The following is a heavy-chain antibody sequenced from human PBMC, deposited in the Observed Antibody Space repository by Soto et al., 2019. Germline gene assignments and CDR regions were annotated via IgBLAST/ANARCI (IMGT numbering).Heavy chain of an antibody. CDR1: GGTFSSYT. Sequence: ASVKVSCKASGGTFSSYTISWVRQAPGQGLEWMGRIIPILGIANYAQKFQGRVTITADKSTSTAYMELSSLRSEDTAVYYCARDSIVATPPYYYYYMDVWGKGTTVTVSS. J-gene: IGHJ6*03. D-gene: IGHD5-12*01. CDR3: ARDSIVATPPYYYYYMDV. CDR2: IIPILGIA. V-gene: IGHV1-69*04.